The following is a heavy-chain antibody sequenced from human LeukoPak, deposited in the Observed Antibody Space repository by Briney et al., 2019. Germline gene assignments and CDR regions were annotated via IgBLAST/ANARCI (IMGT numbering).Heavy chain of an antibody. CDR1: GYTFTGYY. D-gene: IGHD3-10*01. J-gene: IGHJ4*02. Sequence: GASVKVSCKASGYTFTGYYMHWVRQAPGQGLEWMGWINPNSGGTNYAQKFQGRVTMTRDTSTSTAYMELSRLRSDDTAVYYCARGGVFHGVSGRRGGASDYWGQGTLVTVSS. V-gene: IGHV1-2*02. CDR2: INPNSGGT. CDR3: ARGGVFHGVSGRRGGASDY.